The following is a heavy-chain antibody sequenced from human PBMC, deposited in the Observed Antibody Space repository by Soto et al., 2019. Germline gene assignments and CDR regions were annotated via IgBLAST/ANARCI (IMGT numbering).Heavy chain of an antibody. Sequence: GGSLRLSCVSSGFPFSSYAMSWVRQTPGKGLEWVSGISGSGGRTYYADSVKGRFTISRDNSNNTLSLQMHILRVEDTAVYFCAKGGYYSLFDIWGQGTMVTVSS. CDR2: ISGSGGRT. CDR3: AKGGYYSLFDI. CDR1: GFPFSSYA. V-gene: IGHV3-23*01. J-gene: IGHJ3*02. D-gene: IGHD3-16*01.